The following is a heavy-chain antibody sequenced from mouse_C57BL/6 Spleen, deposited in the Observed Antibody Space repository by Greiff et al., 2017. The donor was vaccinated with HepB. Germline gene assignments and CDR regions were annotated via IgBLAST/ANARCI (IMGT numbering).Heavy chain of an antibody. D-gene: IGHD2-1*01. CDR3: AKEGAYGNYRGWFAY. CDR2: INPNNGGT. J-gene: IGHJ3*01. CDR1: GYTFTDYY. V-gene: IGHV1-26*01. Sequence: EVQLQQSGPELVKPGASVKISCKASGYTFTDYYMNWVKQSHGKSLEWIGDINPNNGGTSYNQKFKGKATLTVDKSSSTAYMELRSLTSEDSAVYYCAKEGAYGNYRGWFAYWGQGTLVTVSA.